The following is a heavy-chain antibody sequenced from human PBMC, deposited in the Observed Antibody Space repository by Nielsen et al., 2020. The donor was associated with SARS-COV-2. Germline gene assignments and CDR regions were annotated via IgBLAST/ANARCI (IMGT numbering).Heavy chain of an antibody. CDR3: AREYCSGGSCYSAHDAFDI. J-gene: IGHJ3*02. CDR2: IIPIFGTA. CDR1: GGTFGSYA. V-gene: IGHV1-69*13. Sequence: SVKVSCKASGGTFGSYAISWVRQAPGQGLEWMGGIIPIFGTANYAQKFQGRVTITADESTSTAYMELSSLRSEDTAVYYCAREYCSGGSCYSAHDAFDIWGQGTMVTVSS. D-gene: IGHD2-15*01.